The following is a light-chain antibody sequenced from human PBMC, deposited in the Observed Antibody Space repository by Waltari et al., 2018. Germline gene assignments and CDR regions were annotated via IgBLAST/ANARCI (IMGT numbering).Light chain of an antibody. J-gene: IGKJ5*01. CDR2: ALS. CDR1: QSLIYRDGQTY. CDR3: VQTKEFPFT. Sequence: DIVMPQTPLPLSVTPGQPAPISCKSSQSLIYRDGQTYLHCYLQKPGQPPQLLISALSSRFSGVSGKFSGSGSGTEFTLKISRVEAGDFGVYYCVQTKEFPFTVGQGTRLEIK. V-gene: IGKV2D-29*01.